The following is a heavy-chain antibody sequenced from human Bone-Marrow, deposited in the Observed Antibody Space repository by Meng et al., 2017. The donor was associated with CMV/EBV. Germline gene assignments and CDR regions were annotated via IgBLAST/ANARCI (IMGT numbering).Heavy chain of an antibody. CDR3: AKDLVPAAGGQDAFDV. CDR1: GYTFTGYY. V-gene: IGHV1-2*02. J-gene: IGHJ3*01. CDR2: INPNSGGT. D-gene: IGHD2-2*01. Sequence: ASVKVSCKASGYTFTGYYMHWVRQAPGQGLEWMGWINPNSGGTNYAQKFQGRVTMTRDTSISTAYMELSRLRSDDKAVYYCAKDLVPAAGGQDAFDVWGQGTMVTVSS.